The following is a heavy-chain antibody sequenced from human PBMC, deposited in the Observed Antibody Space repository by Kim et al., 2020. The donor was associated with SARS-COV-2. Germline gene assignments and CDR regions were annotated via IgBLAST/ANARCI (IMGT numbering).Heavy chain of an antibody. J-gene: IGHJ4*02. D-gene: IGHD5-18*01. CDR2: ISWNSGSI. CDR1: GFTFDDYA. Sequence: GGSLRLSCAASGFTFDDYAMHWVRQAPGKGLEWVSGISWNSGSIGYADSVKGRFTISRDNAKNSLYLQMNSLRAEDTALYYCATGEGSSSGYVDYWGQGT. V-gene: IGHV3-9*01. CDR3: ATGEGSSSGYVDY.